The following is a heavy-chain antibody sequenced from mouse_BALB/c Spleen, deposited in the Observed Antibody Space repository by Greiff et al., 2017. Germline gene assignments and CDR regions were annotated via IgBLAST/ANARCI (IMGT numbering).Heavy chain of an antibody. V-gene: IGHV14-3*02. D-gene: IGHD1-1*01. J-gene: IGHJ2*01. CDR1: GFNIKDTY. CDR2: IDPANGNT. CDR3: ALYGSRVFDY. Sequence: DVQLQESGAELVKPGASVKLSCTASGFNIKDTYMHWVKQRPEQGLEWIGRIDPANGNTKYDPKFQGKATITADTSSNTAYLQLSSLTSEDTAVYYGALYGSRVFDYWGQGTTHSLL.